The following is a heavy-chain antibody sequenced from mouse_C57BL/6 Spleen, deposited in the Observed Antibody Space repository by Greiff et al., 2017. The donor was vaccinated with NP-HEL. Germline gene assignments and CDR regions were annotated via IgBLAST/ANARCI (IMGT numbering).Heavy chain of an antibody. CDR1: GYAFSSYW. D-gene: IGHD1-1*01. Sequence: QVQLQQSGAELVKPGASVKISCKASGYAFSSYWMNWVKQRPGKGLEWIGQIYPGDGDTNYNGKFKGKATLTADKSSSTAYMQLSSLTSEDSAVYFCARSGNYYGSRWAYWGQGTLVTVSA. J-gene: IGHJ3*01. CDR3: ARSGNYYGSRWAY. CDR2: IYPGDGDT. V-gene: IGHV1-80*01.